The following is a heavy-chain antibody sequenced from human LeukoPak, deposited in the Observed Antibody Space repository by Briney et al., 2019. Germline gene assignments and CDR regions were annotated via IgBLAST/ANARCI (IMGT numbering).Heavy chain of an antibody. CDR3: AREYYDISTAYYPTEYFLDY. CDR2: IDNGGYT. Sequence: GGSLRLSCAVSGFTVSSNYMSWVRQAPGKGLEWLSLIDNGGYTYYADAVKGRFTISRDKSKNTLYFQVNSLRAEDTAVYYCAREYYDISTAYYPTEYFLDYWGQGTLVTVSS. CDR1: GFTVSSNY. J-gene: IGHJ4*02. V-gene: IGHV3-66*01. D-gene: IGHD3-9*01.